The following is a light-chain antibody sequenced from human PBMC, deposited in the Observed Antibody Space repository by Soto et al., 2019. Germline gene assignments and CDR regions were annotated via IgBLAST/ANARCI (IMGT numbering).Light chain of an antibody. CDR2: EVV. V-gene: IGLV2-14*01. CDR3: SSYTTSSTYV. J-gene: IGLJ1*01. CDR1: SSDVGGYNF. Sequence: QSALTQPASVSGSPGQSITISCTGTSSDVGGYNFVSWYQQHPGKAPKLMIYEVVHRPSGVSYRFSGSKSGNTASLTMSGLQAEDEADYYCSSYTTSSTYVFGPGTKVTVL.